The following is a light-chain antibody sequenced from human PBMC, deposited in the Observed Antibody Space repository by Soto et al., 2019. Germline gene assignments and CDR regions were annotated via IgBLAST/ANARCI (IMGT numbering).Light chain of an antibody. CDR2: DAS. CDR1: QNVYNN. J-gene: IGKJ4*01. CDR3: QQRRNWPLT. V-gene: IGKV3-15*01. Sequence: EIVMTQSPATLSVSPGEGATLSCKASQNVYNNLAWYQQRPGQPPRLLIYDASTRATGISARFSGSGYGTEFTLTIGSLQSEDFAVYFCQQRRNWPLTCGGGNKVEIK.